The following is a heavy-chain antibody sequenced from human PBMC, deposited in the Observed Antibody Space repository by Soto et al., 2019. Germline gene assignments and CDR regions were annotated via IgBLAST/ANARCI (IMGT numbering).Heavy chain of an antibody. V-gene: IGHV3-33*01. Sequence: GGSLRLSCAASGFTFRIYSMHWVRQSPGKGLEWVAVMWYDGTNKYYGESVKGRFTISRDNSESTLYLQMNSLRVEDTAVYYCARDATFGTKGGSFDIWGHGTLVTVSS. CDR1: GFTFRIYS. J-gene: IGHJ3*02. CDR3: ARDATFGTKGGSFDI. CDR2: MWYDGTNK. D-gene: IGHD3-16*01.